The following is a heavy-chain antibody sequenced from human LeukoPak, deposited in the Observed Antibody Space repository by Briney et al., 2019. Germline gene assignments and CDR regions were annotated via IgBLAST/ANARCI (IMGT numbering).Heavy chain of an antibody. D-gene: IGHD2-2*01. CDR2: INHSGST. Sequence: PSETLSLTCAVYGGSFSGYYWSWIRQPPGKGLEWIGEINHSGSTNYNPPLKSRVTISVDTSKNQFSLKLSSVTAADTAVYYCARMRDKKGRERYCSSTSCYAFDYWGQGTLVTVSS. CDR3: ARMRDKKGRERYCSSTSCYAFDY. CDR1: GGSFSGYY. V-gene: IGHV4-34*01. J-gene: IGHJ4*02.